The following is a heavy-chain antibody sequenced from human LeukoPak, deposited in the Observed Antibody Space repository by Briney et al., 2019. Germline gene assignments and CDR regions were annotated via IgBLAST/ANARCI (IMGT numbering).Heavy chain of an antibody. J-gene: IGHJ4*02. D-gene: IGHD1-26*01. V-gene: IGHV3-7*03. CDR3: AKDQRWESPHYLDS. CDR2: IKQDGSEK. Sequence: GGSLRLSCAASGFTFSLYWMNWVRRAPGKGLEWVANIKQDGSEKNYVDSVKGRFTISRDNAKNSLYLQMNNLRDEDTALYYCAKDQRWESPHYLDSWGQGTLVTVSS. CDR1: GFTFSLYW.